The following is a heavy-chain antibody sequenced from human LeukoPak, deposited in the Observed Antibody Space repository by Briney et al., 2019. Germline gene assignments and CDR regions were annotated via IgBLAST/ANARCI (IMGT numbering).Heavy chain of an antibody. CDR2: TYYRSKWYN. CDR1: GDSVSSNSAA. Sequence: SQTLSLTCAVSGDSVSSNSAAWNWIRQSPSIGLEWLVRTYYRSKWYNDYAVSVKSRITINPDTSKNQFSLQLNSVTPEDTAVYYCARESIAVAGTLDYWGQGTLVTVSS. J-gene: IGHJ4*02. V-gene: IGHV6-1*01. CDR3: ARESIAVAGTLDY. D-gene: IGHD6-19*01.